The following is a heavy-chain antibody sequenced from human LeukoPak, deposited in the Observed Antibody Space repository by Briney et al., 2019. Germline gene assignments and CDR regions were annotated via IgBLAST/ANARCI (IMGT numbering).Heavy chain of an antibody. J-gene: IGHJ4*02. D-gene: IGHD3-10*01. Sequence: GGSLRLSYSASGFTFSGYYMSWIRQAPGKGLEWVSDISSSSSYTNYADSVKGRFTISRDSAKNSLYLQMNSLRAEDTAVYYCARETLWFGNLYFDYWGQGTLVTVSS. CDR2: ISSSSSYT. CDR3: ARETLWFGNLYFDY. V-gene: IGHV3-11*05. CDR1: GFTFSGYY.